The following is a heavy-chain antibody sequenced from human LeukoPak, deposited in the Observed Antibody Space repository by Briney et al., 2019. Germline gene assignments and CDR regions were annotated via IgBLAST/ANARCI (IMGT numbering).Heavy chain of an antibody. V-gene: IGHV4-39*07. D-gene: IGHD2-15*01. CDR3: ARTSRDRSVVDY. Sequence: PSETLSLTCTVSGGSISSSSYYWGWIRQPPGKGLEWIGSIYYSGSTYYNPSLKGRVTISVDTSKNQFSLKLSSVTAADTAVYYCARTSRDRSVVDYWGQGTLVTVSS. CDR1: GGSISSSSYY. J-gene: IGHJ4*02. CDR2: IYYSGST.